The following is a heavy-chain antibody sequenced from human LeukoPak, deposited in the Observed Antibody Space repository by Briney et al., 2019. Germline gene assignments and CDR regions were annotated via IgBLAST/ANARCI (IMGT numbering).Heavy chain of an antibody. CDR1: GGSISSGDYY. CDR2: IYYSGST. V-gene: IGHV4-30-4*01. J-gene: IGHJ5*02. CDR3: ARRPTGGYWFDP. D-gene: IGHD3-16*01. Sequence: PSQTLSLTCTVSGGSISSGDYYWSWIRQPPGKGLEWIGYIYYSGSTYYNPSLKSRVTISVDTSKNQFSLKLSPVTAADTAVYYCARRPTGGYWFDPWGQGSLVTVSS.